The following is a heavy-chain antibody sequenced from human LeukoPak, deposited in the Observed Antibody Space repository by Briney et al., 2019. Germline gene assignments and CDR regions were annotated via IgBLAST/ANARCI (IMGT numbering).Heavy chain of an antibody. Sequence: GASLQISCKGSGSTFTTYWIGWVRQLPGKGLEWMGIIYPGDSDTRYSPSFQGQVTISADKSISTAYLQWSSLKASDTAIYYCARHLFPDYGDYADYWGQGTLVTVSS. J-gene: IGHJ4*02. CDR3: ARHLFPDYGDYADY. CDR2: IYPGDSDT. V-gene: IGHV5-51*01. D-gene: IGHD4-17*01. CDR1: GSTFTTYW.